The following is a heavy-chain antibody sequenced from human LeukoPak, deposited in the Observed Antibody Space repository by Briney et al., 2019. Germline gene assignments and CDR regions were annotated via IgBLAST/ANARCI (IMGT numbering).Heavy chain of an antibody. CDR1: GFTFSTSA. V-gene: IGHV3-23*01. J-gene: IGHJ4*02. Sequence: QTGGSLRLSCAASGFTFSTSAMSWVRQAPGKGLEWVSAISGSGTSTYYSDSVKGRFTISRDNSKHMLYLQMNSLRAEDTAVYYCTKGPRPIDYWGQGTLVTVSS. CDR3: TKGPRPIDY. CDR2: ISGSGTST.